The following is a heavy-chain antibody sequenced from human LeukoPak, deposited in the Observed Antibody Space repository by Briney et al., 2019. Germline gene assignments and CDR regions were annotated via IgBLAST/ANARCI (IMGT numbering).Heavy chain of an antibody. Sequence: GGSLRLSCAASGFTFSDRYMDWVRQAPGEGLEWVGRTRNKANSYTTEYAASVKGRFTISRDDSKNSLYLQMNSLKTEDTAVYYCARAYERPYYFDYWGQGTLVTVSS. CDR1: GFTFSDRY. D-gene: IGHD3-22*01. CDR3: ARAYERPYYFDY. CDR2: TRNKANSYTT. V-gene: IGHV3-72*01. J-gene: IGHJ4*02.